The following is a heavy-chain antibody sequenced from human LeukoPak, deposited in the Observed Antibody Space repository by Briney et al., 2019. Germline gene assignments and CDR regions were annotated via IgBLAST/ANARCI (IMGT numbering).Heavy chain of an antibody. CDR1: GFTFKYG. CDR2: IQYDGNNK. D-gene: IGHD3-10*01. Sequence: GGSLRLSCAASGFTFKYGMHWVRQAPGKGLEWLTFIQYDGNNKYYSDSVKGRFTISRDNSKNTLFLQMNSLRAEDTAVYYCAKDKSMVWELDYWGQGTLVTVSS. CDR3: AKDKSMVWELDY. J-gene: IGHJ4*02. V-gene: IGHV3-30*02.